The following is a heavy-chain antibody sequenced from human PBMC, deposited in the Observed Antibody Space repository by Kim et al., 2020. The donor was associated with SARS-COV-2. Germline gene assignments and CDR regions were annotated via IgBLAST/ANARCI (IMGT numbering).Heavy chain of an antibody. Sequence: SRQFQGRGTITRNTSASTAYMELSSLRSEDTAVYYCARDRWELRGAFDIWGQGTMVTVSS. J-gene: IGHJ3*02. D-gene: IGHD1-26*01. CDR3: ARDRWELRGAFDI. V-gene: IGHV1-3*01.